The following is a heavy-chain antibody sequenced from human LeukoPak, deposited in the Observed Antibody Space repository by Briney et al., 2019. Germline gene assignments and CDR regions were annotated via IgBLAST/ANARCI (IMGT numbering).Heavy chain of an antibody. CDR2: IYYSGST. V-gene: IGHV4-39*07. CDR3: ARLSVLRYFDWLFRAYYYYYMDV. D-gene: IGHD3-9*01. CDR1: GGSISSSSYY. J-gene: IGHJ6*03. Sequence: KTSETLSLTCTVSGGSISSSSYYWGWIRQPPGKGLEWIGSIYYSGSTNYNPSLKSRVTISVDTSKNQFSLKLSSVTAADTAVYYCARLSVLRYFDWLFRAYYYYYMDVWGKGTTVTISS.